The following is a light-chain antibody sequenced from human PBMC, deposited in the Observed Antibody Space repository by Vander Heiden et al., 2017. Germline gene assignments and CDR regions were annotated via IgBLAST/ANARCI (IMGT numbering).Light chain of an antibody. V-gene: IGKV3-11*01. CDR2: DAS. CDR1: QSVSSY. J-gene: IGKJ4*01. Sequence: EIVLTQSPATLSLSPGERATLSCRASQSVSSYLAWYQQKPGQAPRLLIYDASNRATGIPDRFSGSGSGTDFTLTISSLEPEDFAVYYWQQRSNSLTFGGRTKVEIK. CDR3: QQRSNSLT.